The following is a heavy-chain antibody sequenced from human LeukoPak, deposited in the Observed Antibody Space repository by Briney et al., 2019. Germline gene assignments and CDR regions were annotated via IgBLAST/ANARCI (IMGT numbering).Heavy chain of an antibody. J-gene: IGHJ4*02. CDR2: VSDDGSTT. D-gene: IGHD3-9*01. Sequence: PGGSLRLSCGASGFTFSSHGMHWVRQAPGKGLEWVSVVSDDGSTTYYADSVKGRFTISRDNSKNTLYLQMNSLRVEDTAVYYCAKDSELRYFDWLSLYFDYWGQGTLVTVSS. CDR3: AKDSELRYFDWLSLYFDY. V-gene: IGHV3-30*18. CDR1: GFTFSSHG.